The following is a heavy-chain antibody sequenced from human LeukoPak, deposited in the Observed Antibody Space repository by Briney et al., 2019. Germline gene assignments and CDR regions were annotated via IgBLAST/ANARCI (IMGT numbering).Heavy chain of an antibody. J-gene: IGHJ6*03. CDR3: VRESIAPGGTMTTYYHYYYMDV. V-gene: IGHV4-59*02. D-gene: IGHD6-13*01. CDR1: GQSVGSYY. Sequence: PSQSPSPAFTFVGQSVGSYYCASIRQPPGVGLGWVGPIVYSATTNTTPSLKSRLTMLIDTSKNQFSLKLNSVTAADTADYYCVRESIAPGGTMTTYYHYYYMDVWGEGTTVTVSS. CDR2: IVYSATT.